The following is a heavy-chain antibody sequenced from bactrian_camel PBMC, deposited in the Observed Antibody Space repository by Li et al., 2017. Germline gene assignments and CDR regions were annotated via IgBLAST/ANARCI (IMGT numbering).Heavy chain of an antibody. D-gene: IGHD1*01. CDR1: GLSVTYYC. CDR3: AAAEAGRGTWPDADGY. CDR2: LDSGGRG. V-gene: IGHV3S26*01. Sequence: HVQLVESGGGLVQPGGSLRLSCAASGLSVTYYCVGWFRQSPGKEREGVATLDSGGRGIYADSLKGRYTISRDNAKNTLYLQLDSLKPEDTAMYYCAAAEAGRGTWPDADGYWGQGTQ. J-gene: IGHJ6*01.